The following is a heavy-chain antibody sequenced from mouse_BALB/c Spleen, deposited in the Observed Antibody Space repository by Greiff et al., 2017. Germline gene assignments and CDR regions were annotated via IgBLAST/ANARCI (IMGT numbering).Heavy chain of an antibody. V-gene: IGHV5-17*02. Sequence: EVKLMESGGGLVQPGGSRKLSCAASGFTFSSFGMHWVRQAPEKGLEWVAYISSGSSTIYYADTVKGRFTISRDNPKNTLFLQMTSLRSEDTAMYYCARSFYDGYPLYAMDYWGQGTSVTVSS. CDR2: ISSGSSTI. CDR1: GFTFSSFG. CDR3: ARSFYDGYPLYAMDY. J-gene: IGHJ4*01. D-gene: IGHD2-3*01.